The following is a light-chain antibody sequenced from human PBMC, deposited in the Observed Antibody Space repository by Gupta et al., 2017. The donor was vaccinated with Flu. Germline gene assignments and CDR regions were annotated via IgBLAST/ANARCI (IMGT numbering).Light chain of an antibody. Sequence: TISCTGASSDVGDSDYVSWYQQHPDKAPKLVIYDVNKRPSGVPDRFSGSKSGSTASLTISGLQSEEEADYYGCSHAGRPLLGYVFGTGTKVTVL. CDR3: CSHAGRPLLGYV. CDR2: DVN. J-gene: IGLJ1*01. CDR1: SSDVGDSDY. V-gene: IGLV2-11*03.